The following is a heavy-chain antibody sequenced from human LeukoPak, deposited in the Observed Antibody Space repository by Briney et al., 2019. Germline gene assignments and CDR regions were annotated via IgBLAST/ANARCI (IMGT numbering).Heavy chain of an antibody. CDR3: MTRIGITVV. Sequence: GESLKISCETSGYTFNKYWIGWVRQMPGKGLEWMGIIYPDDSDTRLSPSFQGQVTISADKSISTAYLQWNSLKASDTAMYYCMTRIGITVVWGQGTLVTVSS. J-gene: IGHJ4*02. D-gene: IGHD6-19*01. CDR2: IYPDDSDT. V-gene: IGHV5-51*01. CDR1: GYTFNKYW.